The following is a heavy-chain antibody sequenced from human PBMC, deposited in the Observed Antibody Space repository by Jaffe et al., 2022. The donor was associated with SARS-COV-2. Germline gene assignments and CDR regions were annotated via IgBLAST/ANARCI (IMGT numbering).Heavy chain of an antibody. D-gene: IGHD6-6*01. CDR1: GGSISSYY. J-gene: IGHJ4*02. Sequence: QVQLQESGPGLVKPSETLSLTCTVSGGSISSYYWSWIRQPPGKGLEWIGYIYYSGSTNYNPSLKSRVTMSVDTSKNQFSLKLSSVTAADTAVYYCARHSGSIAAHIDYWGQGTLVTVSS. V-gene: IGHV4-59*08. CDR2: IYYSGST. CDR3: ARHSGSIAAHIDY.